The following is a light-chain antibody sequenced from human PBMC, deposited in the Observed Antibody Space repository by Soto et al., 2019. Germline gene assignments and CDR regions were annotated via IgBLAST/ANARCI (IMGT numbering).Light chain of an antibody. J-gene: IGKJ5*01. CDR2: DAS. CDR3: QQRSTWPG. CDR1: QDVTNS. V-gene: IGKV3-11*01. Sequence: EILITQSPATLSLSPGERVTLSCRAAQDVTNSVAWYQQKSGKAPRLLIYDASARASGVSARLSGSGSGTDFTLPIRSLQPEDSAVYYCQQRSTWPGFGQGTRLEI.